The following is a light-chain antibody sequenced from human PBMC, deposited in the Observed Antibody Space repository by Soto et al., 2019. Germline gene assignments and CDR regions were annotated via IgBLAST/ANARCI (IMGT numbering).Light chain of an antibody. V-gene: IGKV3-20*01. CDR1: QSVSSNY. Sequence: ENVLTQSPGTLSLSPGERATLSCRASQSVSSNYVAGYQQKPVQGPRLLAYGASSRATVIPDRFSGSGSGTDFTLTISRLEPEDFAVYYCQQYGSSRWTFGQGTKVDIK. CDR3: QQYGSSRWT. CDR2: GAS. J-gene: IGKJ1*01.